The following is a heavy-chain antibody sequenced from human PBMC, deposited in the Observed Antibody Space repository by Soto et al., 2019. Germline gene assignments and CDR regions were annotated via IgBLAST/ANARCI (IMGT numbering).Heavy chain of an antibody. CDR3: ARDRYYDILTGYQGYYYYGMDV. Sequence: TSVKVTCKDSGGALSSNAISWVRQAPGQGLEWMGGIIPIFGTANYAQKFQGRVTITADESTSTAYMELSSLRSEDTAVYYCARDRYYDILTGYQGYYYYGMDVWGQGTTVTSP. CDR1: GGALSSNA. V-gene: IGHV1-69*13. CDR2: IIPIFGTA. J-gene: IGHJ6*02. D-gene: IGHD3-9*01.